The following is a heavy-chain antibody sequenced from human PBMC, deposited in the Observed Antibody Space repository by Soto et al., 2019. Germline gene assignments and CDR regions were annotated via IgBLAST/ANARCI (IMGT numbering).Heavy chain of an antibody. D-gene: IGHD6-19*01. CDR2: INKNGFTI. Sequence: GSLMLSFAISGVTLTTYSMNLVRQAPGKGLEWISFINKNGFTIYYADSVKGRFTISRDYAKNSLYLQMDSLRHEDTAVYYCARGAVTGTSLFDYWGLGTLVTVSS. CDR3: ARGAVTGTSLFDY. CDR1: GVTLTTYS. J-gene: IGHJ4*02. V-gene: IGHV3-48*02.